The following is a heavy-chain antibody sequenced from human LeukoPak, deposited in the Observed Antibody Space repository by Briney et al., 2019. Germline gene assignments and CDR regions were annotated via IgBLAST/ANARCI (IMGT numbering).Heavy chain of an antibody. J-gene: IGHJ4*02. CDR2: ISGYNGKT. D-gene: IGHD3-10*01. V-gene: IGHV1-18*01. Sequence: ASVKVSCKASGYTFTSQGISWVRQAPGKGLEWMGWISGYNGKTNYAQKFQGRVTLTTDTSTTTAYMELRSLRSDDTAVYYCARDLVRGVTDYWGQGTLIIVSS. CDR3: ARDLVRGVTDY. CDR1: GYTFTSQG.